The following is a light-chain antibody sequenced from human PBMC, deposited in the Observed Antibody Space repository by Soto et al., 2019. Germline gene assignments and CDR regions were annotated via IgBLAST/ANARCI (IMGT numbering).Light chain of an antibody. Sequence: EIVLTQSPGTLSLSPGERATLSCRASQSVSSYLAWYQQKPGQAPRLLIYDASNRATGIPARFSGSGSGTDFTLTISSLQPDDFATYYCQRFNSFYRAFAQGTKVDIK. J-gene: IGKJ1*01. V-gene: IGKV3-11*01. CDR1: QSVSSY. CDR2: DAS. CDR3: QRFNSFYRA.